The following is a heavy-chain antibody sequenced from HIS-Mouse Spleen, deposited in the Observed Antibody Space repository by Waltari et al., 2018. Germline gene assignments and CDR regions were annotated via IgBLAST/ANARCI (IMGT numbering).Heavy chain of an antibody. V-gene: IGHV3-30*18. Sequence: QVQLVESGGGVFQPGRSLGLSCAASGFTFSSYGMHWVRQAPGKGLEWVAVISYDGSNKYYADSVKGRFTISRDNSKNTLYLQMNSLRAEDTAVYYCAKASSGWLDYWGQGTLVTVSS. J-gene: IGHJ4*02. CDR1: GFTFSSYG. D-gene: IGHD6-19*01. CDR3: AKASSGWLDY. CDR2: ISYDGSNK.